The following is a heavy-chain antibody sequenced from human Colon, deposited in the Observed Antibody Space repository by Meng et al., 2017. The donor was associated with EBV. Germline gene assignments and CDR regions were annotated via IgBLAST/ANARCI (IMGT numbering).Heavy chain of an antibody. V-gene: IGHV4-4*02. Sequence: QVQLQASGPGLVKPSGTLSLTCTFSGGSLSSRNWWSWVRQPPGKGLEWIGEIYHSGSTNYNPSLKSRVTISVDESKNQFSLRLSSVTAADTAVYYCARVGAYCGGDSYHRRWGQGTLVTVSS. D-gene: IGHD2-21*02. CDR1: GGSLSSRNW. CDR2: IYHSGST. J-gene: IGHJ4*02. CDR3: ARVGAYCGGDSYHRR.